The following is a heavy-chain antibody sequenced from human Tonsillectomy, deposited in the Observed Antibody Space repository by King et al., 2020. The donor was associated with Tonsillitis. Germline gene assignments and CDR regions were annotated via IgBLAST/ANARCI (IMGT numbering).Heavy chain of an antibody. CDR1: GFTFSSYD. CDR3: AKGGGYFEFDY. Sequence: VQLVESGGGVVQPGRSLRLSCAASGFTFSSYDMQWVRQAPGRRLEGVAVATFDGSNKNYAESVKGRFSISRDNSKNTLHLQMNSLRPEDTAVYYCAKGGGYFEFDYWGQGTLVTVSS. CDR2: ATFDGSNK. J-gene: IGHJ4*02. V-gene: IGHV3-30*18. D-gene: IGHD3-22*01.